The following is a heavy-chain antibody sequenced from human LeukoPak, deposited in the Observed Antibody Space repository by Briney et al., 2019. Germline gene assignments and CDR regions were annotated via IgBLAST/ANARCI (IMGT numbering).Heavy chain of an antibody. D-gene: IGHD5-18*01. CDR3: AKGMYSVDTAMVC. J-gene: IGHJ4*02. Sequence: PPGGSLRLSCAASGFSFDDYAMHWVRQAPGKGLEWVSGISWNSGSIGYADSVKGRFTISRDNAKNSLYLQMNSLRAEDTALYYCAKGMYSVDTAMVCWGQGTLVTVSS. CDR1: GFSFDDYA. V-gene: IGHV3-9*01. CDR2: ISWNSGSI.